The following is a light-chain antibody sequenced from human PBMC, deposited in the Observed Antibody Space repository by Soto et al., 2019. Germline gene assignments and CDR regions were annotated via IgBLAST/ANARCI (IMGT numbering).Light chain of an antibody. J-gene: IGKJ2*01. CDR1: QNVGFW. V-gene: IGKV1-5*01. CDR3: QQHDSFWT. CDR2: DAS. Sequence: IQMAQSPSTLSASVGDRVTITCRASQNVGFWVAWYQQKPGKAPKLLISDASNLASGVPSRFSGTGAGTEFTLTITSLQPDDFETYSCQQHDSFWTFGQGTKLEIK.